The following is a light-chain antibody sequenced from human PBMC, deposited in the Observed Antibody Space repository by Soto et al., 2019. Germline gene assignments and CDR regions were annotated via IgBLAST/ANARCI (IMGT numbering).Light chain of an antibody. J-gene: IGLJ1*01. CDR3: SSYAGSYTYV. Sequence: QSALTQPRSVSGSPGQSVTISCTGTSSDVGGYNYVSWYQHHPGKVPKLMIYDVNKRPSGAPDRFSGSKSGNTASLTISGLQAEDEADYYCSSYAGSYTYVLGTGTKVTVL. CDR1: SSDVGGYNY. V-gene: IGLV2-11*01. CDR2: DVN.